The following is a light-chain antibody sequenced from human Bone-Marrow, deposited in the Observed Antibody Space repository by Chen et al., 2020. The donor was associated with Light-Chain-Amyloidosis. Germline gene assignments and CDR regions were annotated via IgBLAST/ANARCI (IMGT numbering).Light chain of an antibody. Sequence: YELTQPPSVSVSPGQTARITCSGDALPDQYAYWYQQKAGQAPVLVINKDSERPSGIPERVSGSSSGTTVTLTISGVQAEDVAVYYCQSADSTGIYRVFGGGTKLTVL. CDR3: QSADSTGIYRV. J-gene: IGLJ3*02. CDR1: ALPDQY. CDR2: KDS. V-gene: IGLV3-25*03.